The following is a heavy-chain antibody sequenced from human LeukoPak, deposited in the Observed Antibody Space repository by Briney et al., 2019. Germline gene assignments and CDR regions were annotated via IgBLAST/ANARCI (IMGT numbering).Heavy chain of an antibody. CDR3: AKDQRSYHGADAFDI. CDR1: GFTFSSYA. Sequence: GGSLRLSCAASGFTFSSYAMSWARQAPGKGLEWVSAISGSGGSTYYADSVKGRFTISRDNSKNTLYLQMNSLRAEDTAVYYCAKDQRSYHGADAFDIWGQGTMVTVSS. D-gene: IGHD1-26*01. CDR2: ISGSGGST. J-gene: IGHJ3*02. V-gene: IGHV3-23*01.